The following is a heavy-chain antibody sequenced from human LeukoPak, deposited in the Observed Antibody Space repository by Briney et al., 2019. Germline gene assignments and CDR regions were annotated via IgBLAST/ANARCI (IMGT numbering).Heavy chain of an antibody. Sequence: ASVKVSCKASGYIFTGYDINWVRQATGQGLEWMGWMNPNSGNTGYAQKFQGRVTMTRDTSLSTAYMELSSLKSEDTAVYYYARGLFRGAAGDPWGQGTLVTVSS. J-gene: IGHJ5*02. CDR1: GYIFTGYD. V-gene: IGHV1-8*01. CDR3: ARGLFRGAAGDP. D-gene: IGHD6-13*01. CDR2: MNPNSGNT.